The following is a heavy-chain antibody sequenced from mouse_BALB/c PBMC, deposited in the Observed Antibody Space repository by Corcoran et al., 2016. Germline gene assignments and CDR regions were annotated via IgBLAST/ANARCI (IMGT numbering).Heavy chain of an antibody. D-gene: IGHD2-3*01. J-gene: IGHJ4*01. CDR3: ATIYDGYYDAMDY. Sequence: EVQLQQSGAELVKPGASVKLSCTASGFNIKDTYMHWVEQRPEQGLEWIGRIDPANGNTKYDPKFQGKATITADTSSNTAYLQLSSLTSEDTAVYYCATIYDGYYDAMDYWGQGTSVTVSS. V-gene: IGHV14-3*02. CDR2: IDPANGNT. CDR1: GFNIKDTY.